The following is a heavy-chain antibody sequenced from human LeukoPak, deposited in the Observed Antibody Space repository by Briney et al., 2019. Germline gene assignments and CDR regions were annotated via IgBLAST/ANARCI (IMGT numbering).Heavy chain of an antibody. D-gene: IGHD5-12*01. CDR2: INHNGTT. J-gene: IGHJ3*01. V-gene: IGHV4-34*01. CDR1: GGSFNNSY. Sequence: SETLSLTCAAYGGSFNNSYWTWIRQSPGKRLEWIGEINHNGTTRYNKPLKSRATISIDTSKNQFSLKLSAVTAADTAVYYCARGRGGYPDWGQGTMVTVSS. CDR3: ARGRGGYPD.